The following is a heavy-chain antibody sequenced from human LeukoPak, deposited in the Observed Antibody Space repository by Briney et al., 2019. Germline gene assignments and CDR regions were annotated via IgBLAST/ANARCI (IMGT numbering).Heavy chain of an antibody. CDR2: INEDGSEK. V-gene: IGHV3-7*04. Sequence: GGSLRLSCAASGFTFGSYWMSWVRQAPGKGLEWVANINEDGSEKYHVDSVKGRFTISRDNAKNSLYLQMDSLTAADTAVYYCARASDVGTIDYWGQGTLVTAS. J-gene: IGHJ4*02. CDR1: GFTFGSYW. CDR3: ARASDVGTIDY. D-gene: IGHD7-27*01.